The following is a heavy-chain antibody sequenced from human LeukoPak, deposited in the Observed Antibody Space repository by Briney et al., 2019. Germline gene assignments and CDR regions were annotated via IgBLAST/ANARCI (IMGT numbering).Heavy chain of an antibody. D-gene: IGHD3-22*01. CDR1: GFNFSSYS. Sequence: GSLRLSCAASGFNFSSYSMDWARQAPGTGLEWVSSINNSSSYIYYADSVQCRFTISRHNAKNSLYLQMNSLRAEDTAVYYCARDNPPSNYYDSSGRYRGDYWGQGTLVTVSS. CDR3: ARDNPPSNYYDSSGRYRGDY. CDR2: INNSSSYI. J-gene: IGHJ4*02. V-gene: IGHV3-21*01.